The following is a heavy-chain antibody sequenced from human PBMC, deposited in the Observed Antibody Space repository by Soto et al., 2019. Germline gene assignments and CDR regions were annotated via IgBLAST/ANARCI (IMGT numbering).Heavy chain of an antibody. Sequence: ASVKVSCKASGYSFTSYGINWVRQAPGQGLEWMGWISAKHGNTHYAQKLQGRVTMTTDTSTSTAYMELRSLTSDDTAVYYCTRDMLYQPPVGFQHNWFYPWGQGSLVTVSS. D-gene: IGHD2-8*01. CDR1: GYSFTSYG. V-gene: IGHV1-18*01. CDR2: ISAKHGNT. CDR3: TRDMLYQPPVGFQHNWFYP. J-gene: IGHJ5*01.